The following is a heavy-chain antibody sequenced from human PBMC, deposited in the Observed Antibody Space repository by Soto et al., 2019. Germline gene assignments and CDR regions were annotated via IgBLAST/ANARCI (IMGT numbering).Heavy chain of an antibody. D-gene: IGHD1-26*01. CDR1: GFTFRSYT. V-gene: IGHV3-23*01. J-gene: IGHJ5*02. CDR3: VRTIVGATKGGWFDP. Sequence: GGSLRLSCAASGFTFRSYTMSWVRQAPGKGLEWVSSFSGRDATTYYADSVKGRFTISRDNSKNTLYLQMNSLRAEDTALYFCVRTIVGATKGGWFDPWGQGALVTVSS. CDR2: FSGRDATT.